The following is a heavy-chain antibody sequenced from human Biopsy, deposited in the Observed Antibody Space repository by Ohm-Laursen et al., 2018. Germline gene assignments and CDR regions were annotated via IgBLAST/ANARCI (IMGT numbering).Heavy chain of an antibody. J-gene: IGHJ4*02. Sequence: SLRLSCAASGFTFSDYYMSWVRQAPGKGLEWVSYISGTGGSLDYADSVKGRFTISRENAKNSLYLQINSLRAEDTAVYYCARDLSFGTVSDCWGQGTLVTVSS. CDR2: ISGTGGSL. CDR1: GFTFSDYY. V-gene: IGHV3-11*01. CDR3: ARDLSFGTVSDC. D-gene: IGHD1/OR15-1a*01.